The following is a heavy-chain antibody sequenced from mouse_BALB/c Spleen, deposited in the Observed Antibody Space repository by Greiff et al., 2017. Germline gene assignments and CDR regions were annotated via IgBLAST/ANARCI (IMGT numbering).Heavy chain of an antibody. D-gene: IGHD2-4*01. CDR1: GFNIKDTY. V-gene: IGHV14-3*02. Sequence: EVHLVESGAELVKPGASVKLSCTASGFNIKDTYMHWVKQRPEQGLEWIGRIDPANGNTKYDPKFQGKATITADTSSNTAYLQLSSLTSEDTAVYYCARVYDYAFAYWGQGTLVTVSA. CDR2: IDPANGNT. CDR3: ARVYDYAFAY. J-gene: IGHJ3*01.